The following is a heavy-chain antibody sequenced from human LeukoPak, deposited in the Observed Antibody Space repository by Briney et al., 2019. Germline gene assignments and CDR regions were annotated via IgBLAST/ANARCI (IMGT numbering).Heavy chain of an antibody. J-gene: IGHJ4*02. CDR3: AREDGGVGSSWYEY. Sequence: GGSLRLSCAPSGFTFSSYSMNWVRQAPGKGLEWVSSISSSSSYIYYADSVKGRFTISRDNAKNSLYLQMNRLRAEDTAVYYCAREDGGVGSSWYEYWGQGTLVTVSS. CDR1: GFTFSSYS. CDR2: ISSSSSYI. V-gene: IGHV3-21*01. D-gene: IGHD6-13*01.